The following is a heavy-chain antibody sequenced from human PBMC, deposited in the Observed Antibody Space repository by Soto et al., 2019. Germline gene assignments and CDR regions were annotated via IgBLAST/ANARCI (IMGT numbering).Heavy chain of an antibody. J-gene: IGHJ6*02. V-gene: IGHV3-21*01. CDR2: ITSGSTYI. CDR1: GFTFSTYT. D-gene: IGHD1-26*01. Sequence: GGSLRLSCAASGFTFSTYTFNWVRQAPGKGLEWVSSITSGSTYIYYADSVKGRFTVSRDNANNSLYLQITSLRAEDTAIYYCAREKWGHYYAMDVWGQGTTVTVSS. CDR3: AREKWGHYYAMDV.